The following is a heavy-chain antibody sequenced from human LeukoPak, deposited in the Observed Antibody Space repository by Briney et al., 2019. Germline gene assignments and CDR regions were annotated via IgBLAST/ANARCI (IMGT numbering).Heavy chain of an antibody. CDR2: ISGSGGST. V-gene: IGHV3-23*01. CDR1: GFTFSSYA. J-gene: IGHJ5*02. CDR3: AKDDRRYCSSTSCLDSFDP. D-gene: IGHD2-2*01. Sequence: GGSLRLPCGASGFTFSSYAMSWVRQAPGKGLEWVSAISGSGGSTYYADSVKGRFTISRDNSKNTLHLQMNSVRAEDTAVYYCAKDDRRYCSSTSCLDSFDPWGQGTLVTVSS.